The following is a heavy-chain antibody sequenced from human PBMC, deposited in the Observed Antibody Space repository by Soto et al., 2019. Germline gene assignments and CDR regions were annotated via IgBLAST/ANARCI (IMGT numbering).Heavy chain of an antibody. CDR3: ARLDYGDYADDY. CDR1: DGSIGFSNYY. D-gene: IGHD4-17*01. J-gene: IGHJ4*02. Sequence: ETLSLTGTVSDGSIGFSNYYWGWIRQPPGKGLEWIGSIYYSGNTYYNPSLKSRVTISVDTSKNQFSLKLSSVTATDTAVYYCARLDYGDYADDYWGQGTLVTVSS. CDR2: IYYSGNT. V-gene: IGHV4-39*01.